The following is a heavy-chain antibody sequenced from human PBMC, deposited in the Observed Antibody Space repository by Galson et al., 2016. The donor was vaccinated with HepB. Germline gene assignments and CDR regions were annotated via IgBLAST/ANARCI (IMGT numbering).Heavy chain of an antibody. Sequence: SLRLSCAVSGFSFTSYSMNWVRQAPGKGLEWVSSISGSSIYIYYADSVKGRFTISRANAKNSLSLQMNSLRAEDTAVYYCARYPSSAAADDGFDIWGQGTIVTVSS. CDR3: ARYPSSAAADDGFDI. D-gene: IGHD6-13*01. CDR2: ISGSSIYI. CDR1: GFSFTSYS. J-gene: IGHJ3*02. V-gene: IGHV3-21*06.